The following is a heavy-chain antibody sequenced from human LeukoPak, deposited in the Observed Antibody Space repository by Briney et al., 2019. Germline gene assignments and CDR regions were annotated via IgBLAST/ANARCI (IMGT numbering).Heavy chain of an antibody. CDR1: AGSISSSSYY. V-gene: IGHV4-39*01. D-gene: IGHD6-19*01. J-gene: IGHJ3*02. CDR2: IYYSGST. Sequence: SETLSLTCTVSAGSISSSSYYWGWIRQPPGKGLEWIGSIYYSGSTYYNPSLKSRVTISVDTSKNQFSLKLSSVTAADTAVYYCARHMLAVAGNDAFDIWGQGTMVTVSS. CDR3: ARHMLAVAGNDAFDI.